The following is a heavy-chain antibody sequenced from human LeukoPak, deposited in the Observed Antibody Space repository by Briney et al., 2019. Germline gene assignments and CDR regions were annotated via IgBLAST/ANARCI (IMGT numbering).Heavy chain of an antibody. V-gene: IGHV3-7*01. CDR1: GFSFSAYW. J-gene: IGHJ4*02. CDR2: IKQTGSEK. Sequence: GGSLRLSCAASGFSFSAYWMSWVRQAPGKGLEWVANIKQTGSEKDYVDSVKGRFTISRDNSKNSLFLQMNSLSVEDTAVYYCARHNRGGDWDSWGQGTLATVSS. CDR3: ARHNRGGDWDS. D-gene: IGHD3-16*01.